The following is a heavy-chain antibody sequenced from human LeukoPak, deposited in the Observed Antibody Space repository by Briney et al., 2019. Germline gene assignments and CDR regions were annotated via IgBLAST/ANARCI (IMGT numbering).Heavy chain of an antibody. J-gene: IGHJ1*01. CDR2: ISSSSSYI. CDR1: GFTFSSYS. Sequence: GGSLRLSCAASGFTFSSYSMNWVRQAPGKGLEWVSSISSSSSYIYYADSVKGRFTISRDNAKNSLYLQMNSLRAEDTAVYCCARDPTYFYDSSGYYPNVGYFQHWGQGTLVTVSS. D-gene: IGHD3-22*01. V-gene: IGHV3-21*01. CDR3: ARDPTYFYDSSGYYPNVGYFQH.